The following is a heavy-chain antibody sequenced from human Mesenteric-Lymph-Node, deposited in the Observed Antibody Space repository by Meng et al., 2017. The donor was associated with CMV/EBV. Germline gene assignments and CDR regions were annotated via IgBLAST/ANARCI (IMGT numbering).Heavy chain of an antibody. Sequence: QLQLPESGPGLVKPSETLSLSCIVSGDSISNSTYYWTWIRQPPGKGLEWIGSVHHSGTTYYNPSLKGRLTISVDTSANLFSSRLTTVTAADTATYYCARRGNYDSDYSEYWGQGTLVTVSS. CDR1: GDSISNSTYY. CDR2: VHHSGTT. V-gene: IGHV4-39*01. CDR3: ARRGNYDSDYSEY. J-gene: IGHJ4*02. D-gene: IGHD3-22*01.